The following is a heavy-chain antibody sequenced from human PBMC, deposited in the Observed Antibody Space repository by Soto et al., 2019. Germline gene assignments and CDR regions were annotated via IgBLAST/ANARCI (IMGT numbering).Heavy chain of an antibody. J-gene: IGHJ3*02. CDR2: ISSSSSTI. CDR3: ARPLDYDSSGYYHDAFDI. V-gene: IGHV3-48*04. Sequence: PGGSLRLSCAASGFTFSTYSMNWVRQAPGKGLEWVSYISSSSSTIFYTDSVKGRFTVSRDNAKNSLYLQMNSLRAEDTAVYYCARPLDYDSSGYYHDAFDIWGQGTMVTVSS. CDR1: GFTFSTYS. D-gene: IGHD3-22*01.